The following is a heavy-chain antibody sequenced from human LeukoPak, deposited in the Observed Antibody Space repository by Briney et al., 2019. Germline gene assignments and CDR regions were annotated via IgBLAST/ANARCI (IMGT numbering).Heavy chain of an antibody. D-gene: IGHD2-2*01. CDR2: ISGSGGST. V-gene: IGHV3-23*01. J-gene: IGHJ4*02. Sequence: GGSLRLSCAASGFTFSSYAMSWVRQAPGKGLEWVSAISGSGGSTYYADSVEGRFTISRDNSKNTLYLQMNSLRAEDTAVYYCAKDRSSSTSCYGDFDYWGQGTLVTVSS. CDR1: GFTFSSYA. CDR3: AKDRSSSTSCYGDFDY.